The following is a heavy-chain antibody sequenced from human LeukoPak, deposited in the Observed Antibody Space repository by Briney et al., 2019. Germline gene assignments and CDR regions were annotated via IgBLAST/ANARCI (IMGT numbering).Heavy chain of an antibody. CDR3: ARDKYTGYETFDY. CDR1: GYTFTCYY. V-gene: IGHV1-2*02. CDR2: INPNNGGT. Sequence: ASVTVSFKASGYTFTCYYIHWVRQAPGQGGEGMGWINPNNGGTNYAQKFQGRVTMTRDTSISTAYMELNRLTSDDTAVYYCARDKYTGYETFDYWGQGTPGTVS. J-gene: IGHJ4*02. D-gene: IGHD5-12*01.